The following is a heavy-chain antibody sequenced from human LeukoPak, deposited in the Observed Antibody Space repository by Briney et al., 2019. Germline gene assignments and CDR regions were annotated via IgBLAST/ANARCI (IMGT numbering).Heavy chain of an antibody. D-gene: IGHD2-2*01. J-gene: IGHJ5*02. CDR1: GGPFSGYY. CDR2: INHSGST. CDR3: ARGHCSSTSCYDWFDP. Sequence: PSETLSLTCAVYGGPFSGYYWSWIRQPPGKGLEWIGEINHSGSTNYNPSLKSRVTISVDTSKNQFSLKLSSVTAADTAVYYCARGHCSSTSCYDWFDPWGQGTLVTVSS. V-gene: IGHV4-34*01.